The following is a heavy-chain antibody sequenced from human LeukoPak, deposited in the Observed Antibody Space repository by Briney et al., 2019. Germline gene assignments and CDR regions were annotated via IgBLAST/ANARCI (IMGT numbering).Heavy chain of an antibody. CDR1: GDSVSSNSAA. Sequence: SQTLSLTCVISGDSVSSNSAAWNWIRQSPSRGLEWVVRTYYRSKWYTDYAVSVKSQIPINPATSKAQFSLQLTSVPPEDPAVYYCAKARGTNWGFDSWGQGSLVTVSS. CDR2: TYYRSKWYT. J-gene: IGHJ4*02. V-gene: IGHV6-1*01. D-gene: IGHD7-27*01. CDR3: AKARGTNWGFDS.